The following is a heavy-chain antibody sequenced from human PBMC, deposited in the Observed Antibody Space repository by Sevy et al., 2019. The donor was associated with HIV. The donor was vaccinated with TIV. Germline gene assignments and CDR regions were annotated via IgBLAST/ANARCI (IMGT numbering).Heavy chain of an antibody. Sequence: SETLSLTCTVSGGSISSSSYYWGWIRQPPGKGLEWIGSIYYSGSTYYNPSLKSRVTISVDTSKNQFSLKLSSVTAADTAVYYCARHRSFDILTGWMDVWGQRTTVTVSS. CDR3: ARHRSFDILTGWMDV. V-gene: IGHV4-39*01. J-gene: IGHJ6*02. CDR2: IYYSGST. D-gene: IGHD3-9*01. CDR1: GGSISSSSYY.